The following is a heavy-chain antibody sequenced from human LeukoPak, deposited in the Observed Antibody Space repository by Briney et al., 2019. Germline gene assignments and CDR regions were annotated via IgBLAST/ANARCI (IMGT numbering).Heavy chain of an antibody. CDR1: GFTFSSYG. V-gene: IGHV3-30*02. CDR3: AKDHSSSWYGDYYFDY. CDR2: IRYDGSNK. D-gene: IGHD6-13*01. J-gene: IGHJ4*02. Sequence: PGRSLRLSCAASGFTFSSYGMHWVRQAPGKGLEWVAFIRYDGSNKYYADSVKGRFTISRDNSKNTLYLQMNSLRAEDTAVYYCAKDHSSSWYGDYYFDYWGQGTLVTVSS.